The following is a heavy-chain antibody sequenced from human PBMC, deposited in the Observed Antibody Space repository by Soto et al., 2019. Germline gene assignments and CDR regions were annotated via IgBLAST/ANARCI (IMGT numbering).Heavy chain of an antibody. Sequence: QVQLVESGGGVVQPGRSLRLSCAVSGFIFSNYGMHWVRQAPGKGLEWVAVISDDGSNKYYADSVKGRFAISRDSAKNTLYLQMNSLRGEDTAVYYCARPRQPYYYYFGMDVWGQGTTVTVSS. CDR1: GFIFSNYG. CDR3: ARPRQPYYYYFGMDV. CDR2: ISDDGSNK. J-gene: IGHJ6*02. V-gene: IGHV3-30*03. D-gene: IGHD2-2*01.